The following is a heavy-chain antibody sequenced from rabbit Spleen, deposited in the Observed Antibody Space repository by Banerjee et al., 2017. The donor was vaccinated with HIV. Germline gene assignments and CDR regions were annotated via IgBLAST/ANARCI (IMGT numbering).Heavy chain of an antibody. J-gene: IGHJ4*01. Sequence: QSLEESGGDLVKPGASLTLTCTASGITFSNYWICWVRQAPGKGLEWIACINTATGKAVYASWAKGRFTISKTSSTTVTLQMTSLTAADTATYFCARDPAYASGSGSAIPYLWGQGTLVTVS. CDR3: ARDPAYASGSGSAIPYL. CDR2: INTATGKA. CDR1: GITFSNYW. V-gene: IGHV1S40*01. D-gene: IGHD1-1*01.